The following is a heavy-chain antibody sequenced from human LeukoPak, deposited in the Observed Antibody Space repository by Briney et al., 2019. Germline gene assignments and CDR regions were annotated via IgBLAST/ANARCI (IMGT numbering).Heavy chain of an antibody. V-gene: IGHV1-2*02. CDR2: INPNSGGT. CDR3: ASEVAAAGLFDP. J-gene: IGHJ5*02. D-gene: IGHD6-13*01. CDR1: GYTFTGYY. Sequence: AASVKVSCKASGYTFTGYYMHWGRQAPGQGLEWMGWINPNSGGTNYAQKFQGRVTMTRDTSISTAYMELSRLRSDDTAVYYCASEVAAAGLFDPWGQGTLVTVSS.